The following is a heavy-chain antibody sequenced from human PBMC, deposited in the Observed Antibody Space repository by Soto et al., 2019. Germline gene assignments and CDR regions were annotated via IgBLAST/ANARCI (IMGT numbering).Heavy chain of an antibody. Sequence: GFPRRSCVGSGFTFSSNWMTWVRQAPGKGLEWVGNIRQDGSEKNYVDSVKGRFTISRDNAKNSLYLQMNSLRAEDTAVYYCAREIVVARGASYFDYWGPGTLVTVSS. CDR2: IRQDGSEK. V-gene: IGHV3-7*04. J-gene: IGHJ4*02. CDR1: GFTFSSNW. CDR3: AREIVVARGASYFDY. D-gene: IGHD2-2*01.